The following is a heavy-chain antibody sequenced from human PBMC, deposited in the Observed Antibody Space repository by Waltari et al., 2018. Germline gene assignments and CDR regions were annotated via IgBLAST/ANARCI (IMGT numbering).Heavy chain of an antibody. CDR1: GYTFTSYD. J-gene: IGHJ6*02. Sequence: QMQLVQSGAEVKKPGASVKVSCKASGYTFTSYDINWVRQATGQGLEWMGWMNPNSGDTGYAPKFQGTVTMTRNTSIITAYMELSSLRSEDTAVYYCARGEAYYESRSGYYTVRYHGMDVWGQGTTVTVSS. D-gene: IGHD3-3*01. CDR2: MNPNSGDT. CDR3: ARGEAYYESRSGYYTVRYHGMDV. V-gene: IGHV1-8*01.